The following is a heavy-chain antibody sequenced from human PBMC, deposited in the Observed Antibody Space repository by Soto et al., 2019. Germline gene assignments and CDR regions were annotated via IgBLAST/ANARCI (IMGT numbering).Heavy chain of an antibody. Sequence: PSETMSLTCAVSGGSISSSNWWSWVRQPPGKGLEWIGEIYHSGSTNYNPSLKSRVTISVDKSKNQFSLKLSSVTAADTAVYYCARDSLEAAAGNNWFDPWGQGTLVTSPQ. CDR2: IYHSGST. V-gene: IGHV4-4*02. J-gene: IGHJ5*02. CDR3: ARDSLEAAAGNNWFDP. D-gene: IGHD6-13*01. CDR1: GGSISSSNW.